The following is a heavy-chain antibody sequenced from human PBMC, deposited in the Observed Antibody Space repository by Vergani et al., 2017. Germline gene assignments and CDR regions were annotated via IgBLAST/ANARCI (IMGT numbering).Heavy chain of an antibody. Sequence: EVQLVESGGGLVQPGGSLRLSCAASGFTFSSYRMSWVRQAPGKGLEWVANIKQDGSEKYYVDSVKGRFTISRDNAKNSLYLQMNGLRAEDTAVYYCARGFIAVAAPGYWGQGTLVTVSS. J-gene: IGHJ4*02. V-gene: IGHV3-7*01. CDR2: IKQDGSEK. D-gene: IGHD6-13*01. CDR1: GFTFSSYR. CDR3: ARGFIAVAAPGY.